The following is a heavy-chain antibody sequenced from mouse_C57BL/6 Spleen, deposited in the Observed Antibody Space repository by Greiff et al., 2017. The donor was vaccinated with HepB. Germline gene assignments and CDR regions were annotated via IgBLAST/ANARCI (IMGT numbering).Heavy chain of an antibody. D-gene: IGHD2-3*01. Sequence: EVQLQQSGPVLVKPGASVKMSCKASGYTFTDYYMNWVKQSHGKSLEWIGVINPYNGGTSYNQKFKGKATLTVDKSSSTAYMELNRLTSEDSAVYYCARRGYYDAADYWGQGTTLTVSS. CDR3: ARRGYYDAADY. CDR1: GYTFTDYY. J-gene: IGHJ2*01. V-gene: IGHV1-19*01. CDR2: INPYNGGT.